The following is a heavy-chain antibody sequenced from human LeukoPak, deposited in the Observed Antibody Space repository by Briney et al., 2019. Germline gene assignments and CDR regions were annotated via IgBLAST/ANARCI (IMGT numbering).Heavy chain of an antibody. J-gene: IGHJ6*03. CDR3: ARKGIVVVPAAIQNLYYYYMDV. Sequence: SETLSLTCAVYGGSFSGYYRSWVRQPPGKGLEWIGEINHSGSTNYNPSLKSRVTISVETSKNQFSLKLSSVTAADTAVYYCARKGIVVVPAAIQNLYYYYMDVWGKGTTVTVSS. V-gene: IGHV4-34*01. CDR2: INHSGST. D-gene: IGHD2-2*02. CDR1: GGSFSGYY.